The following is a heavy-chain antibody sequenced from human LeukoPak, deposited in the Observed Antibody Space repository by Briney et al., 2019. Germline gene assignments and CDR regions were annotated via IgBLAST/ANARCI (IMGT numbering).Heavy chain of an antibody. V-gene: IGHV4-30-4*01. CDR2: IYYSGSS. CDR3: ARLIYDDLYYFDF. CDR1: GGSISSGDYY. J-gene: IGHJ4*02. D-gene: IGHD3-3*01. Sequence: SETLSLTCTVSGGSISSGDYYWSWIRQPPGKGLEWIGYIYYSGSSYYSPSLQSRVTMSVDTSKNQFSLRLNSATAADTAVYFCARLIYDDLYYFDFWGQGTLVTVSS.